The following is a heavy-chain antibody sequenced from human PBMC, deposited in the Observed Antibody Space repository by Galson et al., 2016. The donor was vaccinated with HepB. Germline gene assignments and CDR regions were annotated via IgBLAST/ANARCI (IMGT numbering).Heavy chain of an antibody. CDR1: GFTFDDYA. V-gene: IGHV3-9*01. CDR3: AKALSPNAYKVFDY. J-gene: IGHJ4*02. Sequence: SLRLSCAASGFTFDDYAMHWVRQTPGKGLEWVSGIGWNSAYIDYADSVKGRFPISRDNAKNSLYLQMDSLRPEDTALYYCAKALSPNAYKVFDYWGQGILVAVSS. D-gene: IGHD5-24*01. CDR2: IGWNSAYI.